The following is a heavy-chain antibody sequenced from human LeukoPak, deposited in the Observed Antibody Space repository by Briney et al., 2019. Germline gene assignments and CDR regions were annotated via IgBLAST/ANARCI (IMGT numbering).Heavy chain of an antibody. CDR3: ARDFRYYFDY. CDR1: GFTFSSYA. V-gene: IGHV3-30*01. J-gene: IGHJ4*02. Sequence: GGSLRLSCAASGFTFSSYATHWVRQAPGKGLEWVAVISYDGSNKYYADSVKGRSTISRDNSKNTLYLQMNSLRAEDTAVYYCARDFRYYFDYWGQGTLVTVSS. CDR2: ISYDGSNK.